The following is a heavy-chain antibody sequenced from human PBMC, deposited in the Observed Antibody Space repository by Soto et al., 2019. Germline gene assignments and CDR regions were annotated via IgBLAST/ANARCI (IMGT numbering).Heavy chain of an antibody. J-gene: IGHJ4*02. CDR2: IYYSGST. D-gene: IGHD6-13*01. V-gene: IGHV4-39*02. CDR1: GEPIGGTIYY. CDR3: ARPGGSGWFYFDS. Sequence: SETLSLTCIVSGEPIGGTIYYWGWIRQSPGKGLEWIGSIYYSGSTYYNPSLKSRVTISVDTSKNHFSLQLTSVTAADTAVYYCARPGGSGWFYFDSWGQGSQVTVSS.